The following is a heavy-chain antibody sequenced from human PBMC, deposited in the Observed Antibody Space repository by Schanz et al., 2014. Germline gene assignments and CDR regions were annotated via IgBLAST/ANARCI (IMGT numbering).Heavy chain of an antibody. CDR1: GLTFRNHA. Sequence: EVQLVESGGGLVQPGGSLRLSCTASGLTFRNHAMTWVRQAPGMGLEWVAVISSSATSSYYADSVKGRFTISRDNSRDTVSLQMKSLRVEDTALYFCARGSGSYFHWCFDLWGRGIMVTVSS. V-gene: IGHV3-23*04. CDR3: ARGSGSYFHWCFDL. J-gene: IGHJ2*01. D-gene: IGHD3-10*01. CDR2: ISSSATSS.